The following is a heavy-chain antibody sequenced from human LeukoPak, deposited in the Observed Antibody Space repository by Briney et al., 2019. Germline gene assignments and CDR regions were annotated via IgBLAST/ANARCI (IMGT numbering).Heavy chain of an antibody. CDR2: IYYSGTT. D-gene: IGHD3-16*01. Sequence: SLTCXXXGASXXXYYWSWIRQSPGKGLEWIGYIYYSGTTNYNPSLKSGVSISKDVSKNQFSLRVTSVTAADTAVYYCARVGGAPLGAFDIWGQGTMVTVSS. V-gene: IGHV4-59*01. CDR1: GASXXXYY. J-gene: IGHJ3*02. CDR3: ARVGGAPLGAFDI.